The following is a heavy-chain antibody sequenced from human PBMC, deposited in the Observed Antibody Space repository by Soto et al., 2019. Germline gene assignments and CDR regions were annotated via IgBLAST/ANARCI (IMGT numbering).Heavy chain of an antibody. CDR1: GGSLSGYY. V-gene: IGHV4-34*01. D-gene: IGHD3-10*01. J-gene: IGHJ4*02. Sequence: SETLSLTCAVYGGSLSGYYWSWIRQPPGKGLEWIGEINHSGSTNYNPSLKSRVTISVDTSKNQFSLKLSSVTAADTAVYYCARAKGSGSYYRLRPFDYWGQGTLVTVSS. CDR2: INHSGST. CDR3: ARAKGSGSYYRLRPFDY.